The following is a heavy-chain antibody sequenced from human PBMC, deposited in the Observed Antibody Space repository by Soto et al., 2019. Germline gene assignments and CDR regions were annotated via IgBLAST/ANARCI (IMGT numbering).Heavy chain of an antibody. CDR1: GYAFTNYG. Sequence: QVQLVQSGVEVKMPGASVKLSCKTYGYAFTNYGVTWVRQVSGQGLEWIGWVSGYNRNTNYAQKIEDRVIMTTDTTTNTAHMELRSLRSDDTCIYYCARERQWGPLSYWGRGTLLNVSP. V-gene: IGHV1-18*01. CDR2: VSGYNRNT. CDR3: ARERQWGPLSY. D-gene: IGHD6-19*01. J-gene: IGHJ4*02.